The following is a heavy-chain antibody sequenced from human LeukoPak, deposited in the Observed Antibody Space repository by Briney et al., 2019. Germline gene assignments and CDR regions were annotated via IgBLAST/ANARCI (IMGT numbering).Heavy chain of an antibody. J-gene: IGHJ4*02. V-gene: IGHV1-2*02. CDR2: INPNSGGT. CDR3: ARETVRITMVRGPFNY. D-gene: IGHD3-10*01. Sequence: ASVKVSCKASGYTFTGYYMHWVRQAPGQGLEWMGWINPNSGGTNYAQKFQGRATMTRDTSISTAYMELSRLRSDDTAVYYCARETVRITMVRGPFNYWGQGTLVTVSS. CDR1: GYTFTGYY.